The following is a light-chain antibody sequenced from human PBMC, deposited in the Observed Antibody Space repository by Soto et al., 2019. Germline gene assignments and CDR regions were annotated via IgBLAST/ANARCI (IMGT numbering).Light chain of an antibody. CDR3: QHYET. CDR2: DAS. CDR1: QNIRNW. J-gene: IGKJ1*01. Sequence: DIQMTQSPSTLSASVGARVPITCRASQNIRNWLAWYQQKPGKAPNPLTYDASSLESGVPSRFSGSGSGTEFTLTISSLQPDDFATYYCQHYETFGQGTKV. V-gene: IGKV1-5*01.